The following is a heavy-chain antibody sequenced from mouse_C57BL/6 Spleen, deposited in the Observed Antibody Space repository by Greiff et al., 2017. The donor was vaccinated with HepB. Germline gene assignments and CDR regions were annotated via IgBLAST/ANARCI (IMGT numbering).Heavy chain of an antibody. CDR3: ARESDYDEGYWYFDV. V-gene: IGHV3-6*01. CDR1: GYSIPSGYY. J-gene: IGHJ1*03. Sequence: ESGPGLVKPSQSLSLTCSVTGYSIPSGYYWNWIRQFPGNKLEWMGYISYDGSNNYNPSLKNRISITRDTSKNQFFLKLNSVTTEDTATYYCARESDYDEGYWYFDVWGTGTTVTVSS. D-gene: IGHD2-4*01. CDR2: ISYDGSN.